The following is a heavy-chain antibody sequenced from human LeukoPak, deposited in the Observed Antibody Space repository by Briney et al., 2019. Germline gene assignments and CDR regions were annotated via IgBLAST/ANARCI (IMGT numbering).Heavy chain of an antibody. CDR1: GFTFSSYE. V-gene: IGHV3-48*03. D-gene: IGHD2-15*01. CDR3: ARAPLLGYFDY. CDR2: IRSSGSTI. Sequence: GGSLRLSCAASGFTFSSYEMNWVRQAPGKGLEWVSYIRSSGSTIYYADSVKGRFTISRDNAKNSLYLQMNSLRAEDTAVYYCARAPLLGYFDYWGQGTLVTVSS. J-gene: IGHJ4*02.